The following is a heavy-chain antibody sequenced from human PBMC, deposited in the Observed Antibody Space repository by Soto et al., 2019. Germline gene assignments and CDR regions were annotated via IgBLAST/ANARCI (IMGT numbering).Heavy chain of an antibody. CDR3: AYGFGDFWSGYYRGGFDAFDT. V-gene: IGHV3-23*01. CDR2: ISGSGGST. D-gene: IGHD3-3*01. Sequence: GGSLRLSCAASGFTFSSYAMSWVRQAPGKGLEWVSAISGSGGSTYYADSVKGRFTISRDNSKNTLYLQMNSLRAEDTAVYSCAYGFGDFWSGYYRGGFDAFDTWGQGTMVTVSS. J-gene: IGHJ3*02. CDR1: GFTFSSYA.